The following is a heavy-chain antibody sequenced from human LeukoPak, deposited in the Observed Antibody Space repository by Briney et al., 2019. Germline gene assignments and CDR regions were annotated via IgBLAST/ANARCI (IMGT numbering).Heavy chain of an antibody. CDR2: IRSSGRTI. CDR3: SSSTAIGY. J-gene: IGHJ4*02. V-gene: IGHV3-48*03. CDR1: GFTFSNYE. Sequence: PGGSLRLSCAASGFTFSNYEMNWVRQAPGKGLEWVSYIRSSGRTIYYADSVKGRFTISRDNAKNSLYLQMSSLRTEDTAVYYCSSSTAIGYWGQGTLVTVSS.